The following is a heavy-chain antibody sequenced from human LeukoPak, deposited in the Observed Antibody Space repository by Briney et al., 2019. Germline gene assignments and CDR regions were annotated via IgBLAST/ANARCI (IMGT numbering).Heavy chain of an antibody. CDR3: ARDNPLEGPFDH. V-gene: IGHV3-33*01. CDR1: GFTFSSYG. Sequence: PGGSLRLSCAASGFTFSSYGMHWVRQAPGKGLEWVAVIWYDGSNKYYADSVKGRFTISRDNSKNTLYLQMNSLRAEDTAVYYCARDNPLEGPFDHWGQGTLVTVSS. CDR2: IWYDGSNK. J-gene: IGHJ4*02.